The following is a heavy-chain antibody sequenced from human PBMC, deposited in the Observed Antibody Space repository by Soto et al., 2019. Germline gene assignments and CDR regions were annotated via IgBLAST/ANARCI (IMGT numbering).Heavy chain of an antibody. CDR2: IYYSWST. CDR3: ASHTGITCSGSPGS. D-gene: IGHD2-15*01. V-gene: IGHV4-39*01. J-gene: IGHJ1*01. CDR1: GGSISSSSYY. Sequence: QLQLQESGPGLVKPSETLSLTCTVSGGSISSSSYYWGWIRQPPGKGLEWIGSIYYSWSTYYTPSLQSRVTISVDTSKNQFTLKLSSVTAADTVVYYCASHTGITCSGSPGSCGHGTLVTASA.